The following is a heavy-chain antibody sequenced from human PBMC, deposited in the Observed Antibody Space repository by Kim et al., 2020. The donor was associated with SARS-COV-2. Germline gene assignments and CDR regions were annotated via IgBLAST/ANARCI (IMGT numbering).Heavy chain of an antibody. J-gene: IGHJ6*02. V-gene: IGHV1-2*04. D-gene: IGHD3-10*01. CDR3: ARDLQSVRGVIPYYGMDV. CDR2: INPNSGGT. CDR1: GYTFTGYY. Sequence: ASVKVSCKASGYTFTGYYMHWVRQAPGQGLEWMGWINPNSGGTNYAQKFQGWVTMTRDTSISTAYMEVRMLRSDDTAVYYCARDLQSVRGVIPYYGMDVWGQGTTVTVSS.